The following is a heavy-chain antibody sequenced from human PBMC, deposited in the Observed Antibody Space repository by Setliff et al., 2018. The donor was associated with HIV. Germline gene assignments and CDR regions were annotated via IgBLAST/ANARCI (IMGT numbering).Heavy chain of an antibody. D-gene: IGHD1-26*01. Sequence: PGGSLRLSCAASGFTFSSYSMNWARQAPGKGPEWVSCISSTGYTIYYADSVKGRFTMSRDNAKNLVYLEMNSLKVEDTAVYYCARDATRGGDFDFWGQGTLGTVSS. J-gene: IGHJ4*02. V-gene: IGHV3-48*04. CDR3: ARDATRGGDFDF. CDR1: GFTFSSYS. CDR2: ISSTGYTI.